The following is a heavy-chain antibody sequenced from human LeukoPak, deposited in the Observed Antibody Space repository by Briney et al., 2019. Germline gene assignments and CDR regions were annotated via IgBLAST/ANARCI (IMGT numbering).Heavy chain of an antibody. CDR2: ISSSGSTI. D-gene: IGHD3-22*01. CDR1: GFTFSSYE. V-gene: IGHV3-48*03. J-gene: IGHJ3*02. Sequence: GESMRLSCAASGFTFSSYEMNWVRQAPGKGLEWVSYISSSGSTIYYADSVKGRFTISRDNAKNSLYLQMNSLRAEDTAVYYCARSTDSSGYFGSNAFDIWGQGTMVTVFS. CDR3: ARSTDSSGYFGSNAFDI.